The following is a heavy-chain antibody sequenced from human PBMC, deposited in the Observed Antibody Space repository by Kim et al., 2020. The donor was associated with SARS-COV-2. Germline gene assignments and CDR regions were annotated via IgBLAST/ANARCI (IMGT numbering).Heavy chain of an antibody. J-gene: IGHJ5*02. V-gene: IGHV3-74*01. CDR2: IKDDGTMT. Sequence: GGSLRLSCAASGFTFSSYWMQWVRQGPAKGLQWVSRIKDDGTMTNYANSVKGRFPVSRDNAENTLYLQMNSLRAEDTAIYYCTRAYCDGDCYLFAPWGQGTLVTVSS. D-gene: IGHD2-21*02. CDR1: GFTFSSYW. CDR3: TRAYCDGDCYLFAP.